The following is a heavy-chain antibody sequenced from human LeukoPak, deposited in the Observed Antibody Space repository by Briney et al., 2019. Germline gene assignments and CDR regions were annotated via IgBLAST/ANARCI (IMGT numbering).Heavy chain of an antibody. CDR1: GFTVSSNY. Sequence: GALRLSCAASGFTVSSNYMSWVRQAPGKGLEWVSVICSGGSTYYADSVKGRFTISRDNSKNTLYLQMNSLRAEDTAVYYCARDAPRTHYYDSSGYEEEDAFDIWGQGTMVTVSS. CDR2: ICSGGST. D-gene: IGHD3-22*01. V-gene: IGHV3-53*01. J-gene: IGHJ3*02. CDR3: ARDAPRTHYYDSSGYEEEDAFDI.